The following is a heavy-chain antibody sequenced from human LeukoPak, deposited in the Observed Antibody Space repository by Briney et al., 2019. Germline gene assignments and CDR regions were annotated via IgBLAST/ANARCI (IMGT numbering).Heavy chain of an antibody. J-gene: IGHJ4*02. D-gene: IGHD3-10*01. CDR2: IYHSGNT. CDR1: GYSISSGYY. V-gene: IGHV4-38-2*02. Sequence: PSETLSLTCTASGYSISSGYYWGWIRQPPGKGLEWIANIYHSGNTYYNPSLKSRVTISVDTSKNQFSLKLSSVTAADTAVYYCARVGYFGSGNYYNDRGAFDYWGQGTLVTVSS. CDR3: ARVGYFGSGNYYNDRGAFDY.